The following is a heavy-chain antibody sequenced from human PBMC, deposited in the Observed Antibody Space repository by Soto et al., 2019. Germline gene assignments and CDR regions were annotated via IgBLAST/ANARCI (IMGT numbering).Heavy chain of an antibody. D-gene: IGHD4-4*01. Sequence: SETLSLTCTVSGGSISSYYWSWIRQPPGKGLEWIGYIYYSGSTNYNPSLKSRVTISVDTSKNQFSLKLSSVTAADTAVYYCAREGNDYMAWFDPWGPGTLVTVFS. J-gene: IGHJ5*02. CDR3: AREGNDYMAWFDP. CDR1: GGSISSYY. V-gene: IGHV4-59*01. CDR2: IYYSGST.